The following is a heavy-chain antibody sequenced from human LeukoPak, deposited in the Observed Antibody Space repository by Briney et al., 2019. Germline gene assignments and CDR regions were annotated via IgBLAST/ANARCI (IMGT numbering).Heavy chain of an antibody. CDR3: ATYSSGWYYFDY. J-gene: IGHJ4*02. D-gene: IGHD6-19*01. CDR1: GYTFTTYN. Sequence: ASVKVSCKASGYTFTTYNINWVRQAPGQGLEWMGWISGYNGNTNYAQKFQGRVTMTEDTSTDTAYMELSSLRSEDTAVYYCATYSSGWYYFDYWGQGTLVTVSS. CDR2: ISGYNGNT. V-gene: IGHV1-18*01.